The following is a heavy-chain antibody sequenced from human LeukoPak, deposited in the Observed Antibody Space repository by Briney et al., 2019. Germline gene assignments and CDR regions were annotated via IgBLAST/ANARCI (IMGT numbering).Heavy chain of an antibody. V-gene: IGHV1-3*01. J-gene: IGHJ5*02. D-gene: IGHD3-22*01. CDR1: GYTFTSYA. CDR2: INAGNGNT. Sequence: ASVKVSCKASGYTFTSYAMHWVRQAPGQRLEWMGWINAGNGNTKYSQKFQGRVTINRDTSASTAYMELSSLRSEDTAVYYCAREHVSTYYYDSSGYYPWGQGTLVTVSS. CDR3: AREHVSTYYYDSSGYYP.